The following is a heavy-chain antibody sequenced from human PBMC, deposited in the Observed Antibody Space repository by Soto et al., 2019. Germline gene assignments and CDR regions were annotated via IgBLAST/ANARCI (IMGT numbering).Heavy chain of an antibody. D-gene: IGHD6-19*01. CDR3: ARAPRAEYYYYYGMDV. CDR1: GFTVSSNY. J-gene: IGHJ6*02. CDR2: IYSGGST. V-gene: IGHV3-53*01. Sequence: PGGSLRLSCAASGFTVSSNYMSWVRQAPGKGLEWVSVIYSGGSTYYADSVKGRFTISRDNSKNTLYLQMNSLRAEDTAVYYCARAPRAEYYYYYGMDVWGQGTTVTVSS.